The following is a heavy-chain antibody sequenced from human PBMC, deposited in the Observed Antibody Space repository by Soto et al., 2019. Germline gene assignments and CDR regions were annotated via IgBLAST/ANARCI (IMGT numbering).Heavy chain of an antibody. D-gene: IGHD2-21*02. J-gene: IGHJ4*02. CDR1: GFIFDNHA. CDR2: VSWNSSSI. CDR3: ARDRCGGDCYSFDY. V-gene: IGHV3-9*01. Sequence: EVQLVESGGGLVQPGRSLRLSCAASGFIFDNHAMNWVRQAPGKGLEWVAGVSWNSSSIDYADSVKGRFTISRDNAKNSLYLQMNSLRAEDTAFYYCARDRCGGDCYSFDYWGQGTLVTVSS.